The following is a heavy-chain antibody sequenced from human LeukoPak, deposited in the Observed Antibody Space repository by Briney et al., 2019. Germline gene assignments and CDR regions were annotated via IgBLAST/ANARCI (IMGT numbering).Heavy chain of an antibody. J-gene: IGHJ4*02. Sequence: GGSLRLPCAASEFTFSDYYMTWIRQAPGKGLEWVSYISSGSSYTNYADSVKGRFTISRDNAKNSLYLQMDSLRAEDTAVYYCARVRYYGSGSYYNPPNYFDYWGQGTLVTVSS. V-gene: IGHV3-11*05. CDR2: ISSGSSYT. D-gene: IGHD3-10*01. CDR3: ARVRYYGSGSYYNPPNYFDY. CDR1: EFTFSDYY.